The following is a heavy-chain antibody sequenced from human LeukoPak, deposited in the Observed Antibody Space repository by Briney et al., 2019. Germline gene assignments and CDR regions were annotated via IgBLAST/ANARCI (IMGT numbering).Heavy chain of an antibody. J-gene: IGHJ4*02. Sequence: SMKVSCKASGFTFTSSAVQWVRQARGQRLEWIGWIVVGSGNTNYAQKFQERVTITRDMSTSTAYMELSRLRSEDTAVYYCVADTHRSDSSGYRDFDYWGQGSLVTVCS. CDR1: GFTFTSSA. V-gene: IGHV1-58*01. CDR2: IVVGSGNT. D-gene: IGHD3-22*01. CDR3: VADTHRSDSSGYRDFDY.